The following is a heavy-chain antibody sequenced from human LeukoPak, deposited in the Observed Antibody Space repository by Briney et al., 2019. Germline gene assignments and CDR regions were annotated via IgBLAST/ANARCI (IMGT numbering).Heavy chain of an antibody. Sequence: PSETLSLTCTVSGGSISGYYWSWIRQPPGKGLEWIGYIYSSGSTNYNPSLKSRVTMSLDTSENHFSLWLSSVTAADTAIYYCAGQAYCSSTRCNPFDHWGQGALVTVSS. D-gene: IGHD2-2*01. CDR3: AGQAYCSSTRCNPFDH. CDR1: GGSISGYY. CDR2: IYSSGST. V-gene: IGHV4-59*08. J-gene: IGHJ4*02.